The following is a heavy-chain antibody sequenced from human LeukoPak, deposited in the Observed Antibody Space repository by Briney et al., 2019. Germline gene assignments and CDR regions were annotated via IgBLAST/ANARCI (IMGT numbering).Heavy chain of an antibody. D-gene: IGHD3-16*01. CDR1: GFTVSSNY. V-gene: IGHV3-66*02. CDR3: ARVDLGLFDY. CDR2: VYSGGST. Sequence: PGGSLRLSCAASGFTVSSNYMSWVRQAPGKGLEWVSVVYSGGSTYYADSVKGRFTISRDNSKNTLYLQMNSLRAEDTAVYYCARVDLGLFDYWGQGTLVTVSS. J-gene: IGHJ4*02.